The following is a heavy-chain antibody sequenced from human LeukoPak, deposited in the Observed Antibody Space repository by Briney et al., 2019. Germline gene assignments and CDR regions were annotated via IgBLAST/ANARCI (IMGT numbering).Heavy chain of an antibody. Sequence: PSETLSLTCAVYGGSFSGYYWSWIRQPPGKGLEWIGHIYDSGTTNYNPSLKSRITISVDTSKKQFSLKLTSVTAADTAVYYCARLGLRGYLFDPWGQGTLVIVSS. D-gene: IGHD4-17*01. CDR1: GGSFSGYY. CDR2: IYDSGTT. CDR3: ARLGLRGYLFDP. V-gene: IGHV4-59*08. J-gene: IGHJ5*02.